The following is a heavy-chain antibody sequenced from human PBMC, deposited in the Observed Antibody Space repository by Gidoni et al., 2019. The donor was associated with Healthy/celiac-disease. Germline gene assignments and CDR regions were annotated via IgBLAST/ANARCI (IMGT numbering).Heavy chain of an antibody. CDR2: IYYSGST. CDR3: ASGYGSAFDYFDY. D-gene: IGHD3-10*01. CDR1: GGSISSSSYY. V-gene: IGHV4-39*01. J-gene: IGHJ4*02. Sequence: QLQLQESGPGLVKPSETLSLTCTVPGGSISSSSYYWGWSRQPPGKGLEWIGSIYYSGSTYYNPSLKSRVTISVDTSKNQFSLKLSSVTAADTAVYYCASGYGSAFDYFDYWGQGTLVTVSS.